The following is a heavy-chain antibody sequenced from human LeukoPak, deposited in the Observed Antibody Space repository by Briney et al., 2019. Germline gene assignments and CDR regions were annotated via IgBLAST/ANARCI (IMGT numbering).Heavy chain of an antibody. J-gene: IGHJ3*02. D-gene: IGHD2-15*01. V-gene: IGHV3-23*01. CDR3: AKDALRPVPLDAFDI. Sequence: GVPLRLSCAASVFTFNRYAMSGLRQAPGEGVEWVSAMCGSWGSTFYAVSVKGRFTIYRDNSKNTLYLQMNSLRGEHTAVYYCAKDALRPVPLDAFDIWGQGTMVTVSS. CDR1: VFTFNRYA. CDR2: MCGSWGST.